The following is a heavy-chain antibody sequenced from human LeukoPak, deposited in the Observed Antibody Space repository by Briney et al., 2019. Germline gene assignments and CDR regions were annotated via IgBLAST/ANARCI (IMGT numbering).Heavy chain of an antibody. CDR3: ARWYCTTNSCYYDH. V-gene: IGHV3-66*01. D-gene: IGHD2-2*01. Sequence: AGGSLRLSCAASGFTVSSNYMSWVRQAPGKGLEWVSVIYSGGSTYYADSVKGRFTISRDNSKNTLFLQMNSLRAEDTAVYYCARWYCTTNSCYYDHWGQGTLVTVSS. CDR2: IYSGGST. J-gene: IGHJ5*02. CDR1: GFTVSSNY.